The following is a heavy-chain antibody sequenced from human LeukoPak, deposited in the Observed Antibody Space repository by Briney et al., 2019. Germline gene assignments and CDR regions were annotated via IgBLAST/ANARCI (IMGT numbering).Heavy chain of an antibody. J-gene: IGHJ4*02. V-gene: IGHV3-74*01. CDR1: GFTFSSYW. CDR2: INSDGSTT. CDR3: AKDASSSWYGYFDY. D-gene: IGHD6-13*01. Sequence: PGGSLRLSCAASGFTFSSYWMHWVRQAPGKGLVWVSRINSDGSTTSYADSVKGRFTISRDNAKNTLYLQMNSLRAEDTAVYYCAKDASSSWYGYFDYWGQGTLVTVSS.